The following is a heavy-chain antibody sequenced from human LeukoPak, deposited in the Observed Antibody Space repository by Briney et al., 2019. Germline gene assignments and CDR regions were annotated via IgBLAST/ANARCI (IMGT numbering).Heavy chain of an antibody. CDR1: GGSISSSSYY. D-gene: IGHD5-18*01. Sequence: SETLSLTCTVSGGSISSSSYYWGWIHQPPGKGLEWIGSIYYSGSTYYNPSLKSRVTISVDTSKNQFSLKLTSVTAADTAMYYCARWFRGYRDAFDIWGQGTLVTVSS. J-gene: IGHJ3*02. CDR2: IYYSGST. V-gene: IGHV4-39*01. CDR3: ARWFRGYRDAFDI.